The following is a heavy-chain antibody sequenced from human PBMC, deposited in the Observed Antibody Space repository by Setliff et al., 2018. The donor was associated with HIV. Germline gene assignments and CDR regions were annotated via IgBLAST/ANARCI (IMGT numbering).Heavy chain of an antibody. Sequence: SETLSLTCTVSGASISSYYWSWIRQSPGKRLEWIGYIHYSGSTNYNPSLNSRVAILIDTSKNQFSLKLTSVTAADTAVYYCARVMTTVTFFDYWGQGTLVTVSS. CDR2: IHYSGST. D-gene: IGHD4-17*01. J-gene: IGHJ4*02. CDR1: GASISSYY. V-gene: IGHV4-59*01. CDR3: ARVMTTVTFFDY.